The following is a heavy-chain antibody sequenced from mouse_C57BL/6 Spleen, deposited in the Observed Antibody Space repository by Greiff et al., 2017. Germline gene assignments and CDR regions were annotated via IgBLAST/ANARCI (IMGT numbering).Heavy chain of an antibody. J-gene: IGHJ2*01. CDR2: INPGSGGT. V-gene: IGHV1-54*01. CDR1: GYAFTNYL. Sequence: VQVVESGAELVRPGTSVKVSCKASGYAFTNYLIAWVKQRPGQGLEWIGVINPGSGGTNYNEKFKGKATLTADKSSSTAYMQLSSLTSEDSAVYFCARGSTAQATDFDYWGQGTTLTVSS. CDR3: ARGSTAQATDFDY. D-gene: IGHD3-2*02.